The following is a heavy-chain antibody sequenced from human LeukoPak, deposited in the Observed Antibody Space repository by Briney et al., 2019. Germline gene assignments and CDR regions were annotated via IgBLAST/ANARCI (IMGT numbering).Heavy chain of an antibody. CDR1: GFTFDDYA. J-gene: IGHJ4*02. D-gene: IGHD3-22*01. CDR2: INWNSGSI. Sequence: PGGSLRLSCAASGFTFDDYAMHWVRQAPGKGLEWVSGINWNSGSIGYADSVKGRFTISRDNAKNSLYLQMNSLGTEDTALYYCAKDMGISSGYYFSYWGQGTLVTVSS. CDR3: AKDMGISSGYYFSY. V-gene: IGHV3-9*01.